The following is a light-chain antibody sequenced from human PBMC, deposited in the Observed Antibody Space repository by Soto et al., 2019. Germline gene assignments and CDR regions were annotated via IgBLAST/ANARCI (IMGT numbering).Light chain of an antibody. CDR3: SSYTSSTTAV. CDR2: GVS. V-gene: IGLV2-14*01. CDR1: GSDIGNYNY. Sequence: QSALTQPASVSGSPGQSITISCTGTGSDIGNYNYVSWYQQHPGQAPKLMIYGVSNRPSGVSNRFSGSKSGNAASLTISGLQAEDEADYYCSSYTSSTTAVFGGGTKVTVL. J-gene: IGLJ2*01.